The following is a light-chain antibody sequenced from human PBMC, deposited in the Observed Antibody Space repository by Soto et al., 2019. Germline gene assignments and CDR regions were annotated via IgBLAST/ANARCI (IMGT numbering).Light chain of an antibody. J-gene: IGKJ3*01. Sequence: DIQLTQSPSFLCASVGDRVTITCRASQGIRSYLAWYQQRPGKAPELLIYGASTLRPGGASRFSGSGSGTEFTLTISSLQPEDFAPYFCQQLNTFPPFFTFGPGTKVDIK. CDR3: QQLNTFPPFFT. CDR1: QGIRSY. V-gene: IGKV1-9*01. CDR2: GAS.